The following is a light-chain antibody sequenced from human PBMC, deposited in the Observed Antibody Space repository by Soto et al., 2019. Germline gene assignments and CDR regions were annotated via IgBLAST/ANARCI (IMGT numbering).Light chain of an antibody. CDR3: QQYNNWPSGYT. J-gene: IGKJ2*01. Sequence: EIVMTQSPATLSESPGERDTLSCRASQSVSSNLAWYQQKPGQAPRLLIYGASTRATGIPARFSGSGSGTEFTLTISSLQSEDFAVYNCQQYNNWPSGYTFGQGTKLEIK. CDR2: GAS. CDR1: QSVSSN. V-gene: IGKV3-15*01.